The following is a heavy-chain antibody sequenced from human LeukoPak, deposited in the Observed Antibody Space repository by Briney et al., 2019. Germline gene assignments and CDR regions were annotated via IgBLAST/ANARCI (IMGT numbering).Heavy chain of an antibody. CDR1: GITFSSYG. CDR2: IKQDGSEK. J-gene: IGHJ4*02. D-gene: IGHD2-8*01. Sequence: PGGSLRLSCAASGITFSSYGMSWVRQAPGEGLEWVANIKQDGSEKYYVDSVKGRFTISRDNAKNSLYLQMNSLRAEDTAVYHCARASQEGLIGYWGQGTLVTVSS. CDR3: ARASQEGLIGY. V-gene: IGHV3-7*01.